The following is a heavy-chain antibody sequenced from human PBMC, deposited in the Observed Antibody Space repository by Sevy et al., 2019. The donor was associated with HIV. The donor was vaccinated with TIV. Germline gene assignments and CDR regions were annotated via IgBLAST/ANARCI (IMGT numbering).Heavy chain of an antibody. J-gene: IGHJ3*01. Sequence: GSLRLSCAASGFPFSSYAMNWVRQGPGKGLEWVSATGGRGGATYYADSVKGRFTISRDNSKNTLYLQMDSLRAEDTAVYYCAKDVVAVVGDAFDVWGQGTMVTVSS. CDR1: GFPFSSYA. V-gene: IGHV3-23*01. CDR2: TGGRGGAT. D-gene: IGHD2-15*01. CDR3: AKDVVAVVGDAFDV.